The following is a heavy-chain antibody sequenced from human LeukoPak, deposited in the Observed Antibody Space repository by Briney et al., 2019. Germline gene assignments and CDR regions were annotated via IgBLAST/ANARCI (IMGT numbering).Heavy chain of an antibody. D-gene: IGHD2-15*01. Sequence: SETLSLTCTVSGGSISSDTYYWSLIRQPAGKGLEWIGRIYASGNSNYNASLKSRVTISIDTSKNQFSLRLNSVIATDTAVYYCAGTRRYCSGGSCYNWFDPWGQGILVTVSS. CDR2: IYASGNS. V-gene: IGHV4-61*02. CDR1: GGSISSDTYY. CDR3: AGTRRYCSGGSCYNWFDP. J-gene: IGHJ5*02.